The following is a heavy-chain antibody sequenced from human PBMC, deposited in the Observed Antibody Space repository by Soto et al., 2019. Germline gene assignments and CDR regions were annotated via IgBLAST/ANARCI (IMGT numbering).Heavy chain of an antibody. CDR3: AKSETGGSGWYYYYYYGMDV. D-gene: IGHD6-19*01. V-gene: IGHV3-23*01. Sequence: EVQLLESGGGLVQPGGSLRLSCAASGFTFSSYAMSWVRQAPGKGLEWVSAISGSGGSTYYADSVKGRFTISRDNSKNTLYLHMNSLRAEDTAVYYCAKSETGGSGWYYYYYYGMDVWGQGTTVTVSS. CDR1: GFTFSSYA. J-gene: IGHJ6*02. CDR2: ISGSGGST.